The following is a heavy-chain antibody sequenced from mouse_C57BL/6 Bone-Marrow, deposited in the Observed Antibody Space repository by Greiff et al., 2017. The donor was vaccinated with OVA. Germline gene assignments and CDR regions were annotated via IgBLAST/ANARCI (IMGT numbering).Heavy chain of an antibody. D-gene: IGHD4-1*01. CDR2: ISDGGSYT. CDR3: ARHDWDWYFDV. CDR1: GFTFSSYA. J-gene: IGHJ1*03. Sequence: EVQLKESGGGLVKPGGSLKLSCAASGFTFSSYAMSWVRQTPEKRLEWVATISDGGSYTYYPDNVKGRFTISRDNAKNNLYLQMSHLKSEDTAMYYCARHDWDWYFDVWGTGTTVTVSS. V-gene: IGHV5-4*01.